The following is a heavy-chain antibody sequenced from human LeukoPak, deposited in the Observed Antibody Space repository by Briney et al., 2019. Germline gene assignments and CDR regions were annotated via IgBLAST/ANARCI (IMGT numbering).Heavy chain of an antibody. CDR2: IYYNGNT. V-gene: IGHV4-39*01. CDR1: GGSISSSDYY. D-gene: IGHD4-23*01. Sequence: KPSETLSLTCSVSGGSISSSDYYWGWIRQPPGERLEWLGTIYYNGNTYYNPSLQSRVIISVDTSKNQFSLKLTSVTAPDTAVYYRARTVGTHRFDYWGQGILVTVSS. CDR3: ARTVGTHRFDY. J-gene: IGHJ4*02.